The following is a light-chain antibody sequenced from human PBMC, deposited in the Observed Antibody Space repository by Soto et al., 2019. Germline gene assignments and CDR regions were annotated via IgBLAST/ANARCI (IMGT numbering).Light chain of an antibody. V-gene: IGLV2-14*01. CDR3: NSYTNTYTFV. Sequence: HSDLTQPASVSGSPGQAITISCTGTSSDVGGYDFVSWYQQHPGEAPKLLIYEVNNRPSEVSNRFSGSKSGNTASLTISGLQPEDEADYYCNSYTNTYTFVLGTGTKVPVL. CDR2: EVN. CDR1: SSDVGGYDF. J-gene: IGLJ1*01.